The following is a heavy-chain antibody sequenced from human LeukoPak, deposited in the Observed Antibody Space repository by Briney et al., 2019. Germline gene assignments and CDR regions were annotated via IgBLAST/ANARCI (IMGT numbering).Heavy chain of an antibody. J-gene: IGHJ4*02. Sequence: GGFLRLSCAASGFTFSDYSMNWVRQAPGRGLEWLSYIGLASGFTSYADTVKGRFTISSDTARNSLYLHLNSLRAEDTAVYFCARDHNWAFDSWGQGTLVTVSS. V-gene: IGHV3-21*05. D-gene: IGHD1-20*01. CDR3: ARDHNWAFDS. CDR1: GFTFSDYS. CDR2: IGLASGFT.